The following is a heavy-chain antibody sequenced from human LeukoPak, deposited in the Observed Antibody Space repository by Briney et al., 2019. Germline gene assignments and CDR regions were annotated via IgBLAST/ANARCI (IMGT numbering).Heavy chain of an antibody. CDR2: IYHSGST. CDR1: GYSISSGYY. Sequence: SETLSLTCTVSGYSISSGYYWGWIQQPPGKGLEWIGSIYHSGSTYYNPSLKSRVTISVDTSKNQFSLKLSSVTAADTAVYYCARAVRLRCDYWGQGTLVTVSS. J-gene: IGHJ4*02. CDR3: ARAVRLRCDY. V-gene: IGHV4-38-2*02. D-gene: IGHD4-17*01.